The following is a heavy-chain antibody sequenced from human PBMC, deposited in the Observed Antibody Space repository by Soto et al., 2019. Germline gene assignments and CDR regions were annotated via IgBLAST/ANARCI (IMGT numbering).Heavy chain of an antibody. Sequence: LSLTCAVSGGSISSGGYYWNWIRQHPGKGLEWIGYIYYSGSTSYNPSLKSRLTISVDTSKNQFSLKLSSVTAADTAVYYCARSPTYYYDSSGYYLPAKFDYWGQGTLVTVSS. V-gene: IGHV4-31*11. CDR3: ARSPTYYYDSSGYYLPAKFDY. CDR1: GGSISSGGYY. J-gene: IGHJ4*02. CDR2: IYYSGST. D-gene: IGHD3-22*01.